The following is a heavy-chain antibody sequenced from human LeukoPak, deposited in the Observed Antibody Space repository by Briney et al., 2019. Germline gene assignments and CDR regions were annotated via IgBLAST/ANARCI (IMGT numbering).Heavy chain of an antibody. CDR2: IYYSGST. J-gene: IGHJ6*02. V-gene: IGHV4-30-4*01. D-gene: IGHD4-23*01. CDR3: ARQMGTVVTPYYYYYGMDV. Sequence: SETLSLTCTVSGGSISSGDYYWSWIRQPPGKGLEWIGYIYYSGSTYYNPSLKSRVTISVDTSKNQFSLKLSSVTAADTAVYYCARQMGTVVTPYYYYYGMDVWGQGTTVTVSS. CDR1: GGSISSGDYY.